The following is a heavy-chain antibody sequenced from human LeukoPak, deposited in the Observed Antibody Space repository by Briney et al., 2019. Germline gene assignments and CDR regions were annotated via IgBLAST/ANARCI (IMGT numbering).Heavy chain of an antibody. CDR3: ARGGGTVSV. V-gene: IGHV4-39*07. CDR2: IYHSGST. D-gene: IGHD4-17*01. Sequence: SETLSLTCTVSGGSISSSSYYWGWIRQPPGKGLEWIGSIYHSGSTYYNPSLKRRVTISVDTSKNQFSLKLSSVTAADTAVYYCARGGGTVSVWGQGTMVTVSS. J-gene: IGHJ3*01. CDR1: GGSISSSSYY.